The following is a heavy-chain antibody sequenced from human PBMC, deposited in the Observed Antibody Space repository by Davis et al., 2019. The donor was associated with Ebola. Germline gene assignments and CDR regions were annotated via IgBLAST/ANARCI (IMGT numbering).Heavy chain of an antibody. CDR1: GSTFSSYW. CDR2: ITGSGSTI. CDR3: VKRLDSYFEC. V-gene: IGHV3-23*01. D-gene: IGHD3-16*01. J-gene: IGHJ4*02. Sequence: GESLKISCAASGSTFSSYWMHWVRQAPGKGLEWVSTITGSGSTIYYADSVRGRFTISRDNPKNTLYLHMNSLRADDAAVYYCVKRLDSYFECWGQGTLVTVSS.